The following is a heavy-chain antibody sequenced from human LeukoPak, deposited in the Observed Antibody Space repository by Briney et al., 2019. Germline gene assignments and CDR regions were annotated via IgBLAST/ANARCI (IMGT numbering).Heavy chain of an antibody. J-gene: IGHJ4*02. CDR1: GYTFTGYH. CDR3: ARDSDIVVVPAALDY. Sequence: ASVKVSCKASGYTFTGYHIHWVRQAPGQGLEWMGWINPNSGGTNYAQKFQGRVTMTRDTSISTAYMELSRLRSDDTAVYYCARDSDIVVVPAALDYWGQGTLVTVSS. V-gene: IGHV1-2*02. D-gene: IGHD2-2*01. CDR2: INPNSGGT.